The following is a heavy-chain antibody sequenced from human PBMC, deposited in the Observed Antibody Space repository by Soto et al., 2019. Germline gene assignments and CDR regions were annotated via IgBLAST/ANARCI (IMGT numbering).Heavy chain of an antibody. CDR3: ARVYCSGGSCYGIDY. Sequence: QVQLVQSGAEVKKPGASVKVSCKASGYTFTSYYMHWVRQAPRQGLEWMGIINPTSSTSYAQKFQGRVTXTXXXSXXTVYMELSSLRSEDTAVYYCARVYCSGGSCYGIDYWGQGPLVTVSS. V-gene: IGHV1-46*01. CDR1: GYTFTSYY. J-gene: IGHJ4*02. D-gene: IGHD2-15*01. CDR2: INPTSST.